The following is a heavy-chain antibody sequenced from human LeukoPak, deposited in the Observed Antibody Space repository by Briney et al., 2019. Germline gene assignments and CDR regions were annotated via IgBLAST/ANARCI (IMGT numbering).Heavy chain of an antibody. CDR3: AKNSMIVVVSESLDY. CDR1: GFTFSSYG. CDR2: ISGTGGST. J-gene: IGHJ4*02. D-gene: IGHD3-22*01. V-gene: IGHV3-23*01. Sequence: PGGSLRLSCAASGFTFSSYGMSWVRQAPGKGLEWVSSISGTGGSTYYADSVKGRFTFSRDNSKNTLYMQMNSLRAEDTAVYYCAKNSMIVVVSESLDYWGQGTLVTVSS.